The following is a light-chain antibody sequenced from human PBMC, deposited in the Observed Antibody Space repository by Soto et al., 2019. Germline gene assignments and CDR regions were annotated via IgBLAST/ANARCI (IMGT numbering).Light chain of an antibody. V-gene: IGLV4-69*01. CDR2: LNSDGSH. CDR1: SGHSSYA. Sequence: QLVLTQSPSASASLGASVKLTCTLSSGHSSYAIAWHQQQPEKGPRYLMKLNSDGSHSQGDGIPDRFSGFSSGAERYLTISSLQSEDEADYYCQTWGTGIQVFGGGTKLTVL. J-gene: IGLJ2*01. CDR3: QTWGTGIQV.